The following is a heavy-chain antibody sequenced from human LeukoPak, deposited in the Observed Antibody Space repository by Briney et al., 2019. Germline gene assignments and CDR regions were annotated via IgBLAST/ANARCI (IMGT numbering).Heavy chain of an antibody. V-gene: IGHV4-38-2*02. CDR2: IYYSGST. CDR3: ARVADYGDNGSDP. J-gene: IGHJ5*02. CDR1: GYSISSGYY. Sequence: SETLSLTCTVPGYSISSGYYWGWIRQPPGEGLGWIGSIYYSGSTYYNPSLKSRVTISVDTSKNQFSLKLSSVTAADTAVYYCARVADYGDNGSDPWGQGTLVTVSS. D-gene: IGHD4-17*01.